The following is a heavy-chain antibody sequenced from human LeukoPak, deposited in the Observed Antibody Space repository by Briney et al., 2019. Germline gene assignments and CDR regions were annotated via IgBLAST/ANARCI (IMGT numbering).Heavy chain of an antibody. J-gene: IGHJ2*01. D-gene: IGHD3-22*01. CDR3: AREMGYDSSGYYFPYWYFDL. Sequence: PSGTLSLTCAVSGGSISSSNWWSWVRQPPGKGLGGIGEIYHSGSTNYNPSLKSRVTISVDKSKNQFSLKLSSVTAADTAVYYCAREMGYDSSGYYFPYWYFDLWGRGTLVTVSS. CDR1: GGSISSSNW. V-gene: IGHV4-4*02. CDR2: IYHSGST.